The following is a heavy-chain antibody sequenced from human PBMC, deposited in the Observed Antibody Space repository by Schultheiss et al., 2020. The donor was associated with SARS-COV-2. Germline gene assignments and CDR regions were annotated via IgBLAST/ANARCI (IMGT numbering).Heavy chain of an antibody. D-gene: IGHD4-17*01. J-gene: IGHJ3*02. CDR1: GFSLNTSGVG. CDR3: AHRPTRLRQRGAFDI. Sequence: SGPTLVKPTQTLTLTYTFSGFSLNTSGVGVGWIRQPPGKALEWLALIYWNDDKRYSPSLKSRLTITKDTSKNQVVLTMTNMDPVDTATYYCAHRPTRLRQRGAFDIWGQGTMVTVSS. CDR2: IYWNDDK. V-gene: IGHV2-5*01.